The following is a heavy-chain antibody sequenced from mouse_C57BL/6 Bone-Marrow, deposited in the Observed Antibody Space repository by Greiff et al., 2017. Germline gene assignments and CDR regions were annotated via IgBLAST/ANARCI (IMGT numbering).Heavy chain of an antibody. Sequence: QVQLQQPGAELVKPGASVKVSCKASGYTFTSYWMHWVKQRPGQGLEWIGRIHPSDSDTNYNQKFKGKATLTVDKSYSPAYMQLSSLTSEDSAVYYCAIESSGDVRFAYWGQGTLVTVSA. D-gene: IGHD3-2*02. CDR1: GYTFTSYW. J-gene: IGHJ3*01. CDR2: IHPSDSDT. CDR3: AIESSGDVRFAY. V-gene: IGHV1-74*01.